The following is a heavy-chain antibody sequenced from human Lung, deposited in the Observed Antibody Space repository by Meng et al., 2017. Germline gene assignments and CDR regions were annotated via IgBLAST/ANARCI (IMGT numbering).Heavy chain of an antibody. J-gene: IGHJ2*01. CDR3: ARGQKGYFDL. V-gene: IGHV4-30-4*01. Sequence: QVRQQESPQRLVNPSQHPSLTCTVSRGSISSSNYYWSWIRQPPGKGLEWRGHIYISESTYYNPSLKSRLTISVDTSKNQFSLKLSSVTAADTAVYYCARGQKGYFDLWGRGTLVTVSS. CDR1: RGSISSSNYY. CDR2: IYISEST.